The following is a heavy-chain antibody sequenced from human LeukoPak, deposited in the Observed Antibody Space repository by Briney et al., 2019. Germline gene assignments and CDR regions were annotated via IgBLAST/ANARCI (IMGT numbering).Heavy chain of an antibody. V-gene: IGHV3-30*02. CDR1: GFTFSSYG. D-gene: IGHD6-13*01. Sequence: GGSLRLSCAASGFTFSSYGMHWVRQAPGKGLEWVAFIRYDGSNKYYADSVKGRFTISRDNSKNTLYLQMNSLRAEDTAVYYCAKDPYSISGRHFDYWGQGTLVTVSS. CDR2: IRYDGSNK. CDR3: AKDPYSISGRHFDY. J-gene: IGHJ4*02.